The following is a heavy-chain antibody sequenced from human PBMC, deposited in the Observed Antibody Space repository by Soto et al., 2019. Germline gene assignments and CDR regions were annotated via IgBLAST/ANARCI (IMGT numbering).Heavy chain of an antibody. CDR2: IIPIFGTA. CDR3: ARDARRDGYSYFDY. V-gene: IGHV1-69*13. CDR1: GGTFSSYA. D-gene: IGHD5-12*01. J-gene: IGHJ4*02. Sequence: ASVKVSCKASGGTFSSYAISWVRQAPGQGLEWMGGIIPIFGTANYAQKFQGRVTITADESTSTAYMELSSLRSEDTAVYYCARDARRDGYSYFDYWGQGTLVTVSS.